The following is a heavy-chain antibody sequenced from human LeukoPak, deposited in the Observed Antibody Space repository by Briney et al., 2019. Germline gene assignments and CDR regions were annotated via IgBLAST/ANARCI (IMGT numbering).Heavy chain of an antibody. J-gene: IGHJ6*02. Sequence: SSGTLSLTCAVSGGSISSSNWWSWVRQPPGKGLEWIGEIYHSGSTNYNPSLKSRVTISVDKSKNQFSLKLSSVTAADTAVHYCAGGTSIAVAGGAPYYYYGMDVWGQGTTVNVS. CDR2: IYHSGST. CDR3: AGGTSIAVAGGAPYYYYGMDV. D-gene: IGHD6-19*01. V-gene: IGHV4-4*02. CDR1: GGSISSSNW.